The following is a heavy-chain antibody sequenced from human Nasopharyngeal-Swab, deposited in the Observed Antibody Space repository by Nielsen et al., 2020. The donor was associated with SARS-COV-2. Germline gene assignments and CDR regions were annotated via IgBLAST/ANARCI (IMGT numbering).Heavy chain of an antibody. V-gene: IGHV3-74*01. J-gene: IGHJ4*02. CDR1: GFTSSSHW. CDR3: ASQLGHPDS. CDR2: ISEDGSIT. D-gene: IGHD2-2*01. Sequence: GASLQLSCAASGFTSSSHWMHWVRQAPGKGLVWVSRISEDGSITTYADSVKGRFTISRDNAKNTLFLQMHSLRADDTAIYYCASQLGHPDSWGQGTLVTVSS.